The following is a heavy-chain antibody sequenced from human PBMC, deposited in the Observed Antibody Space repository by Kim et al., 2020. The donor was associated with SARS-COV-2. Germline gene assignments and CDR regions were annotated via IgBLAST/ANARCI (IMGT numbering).Heavy chain of an antibody. Sequence: GGSLRLSCAASGFTFSIYAMNWVRQAPGKGLEWVSVIYSGGSSTYYADSVKGRFTISRDNSKNTLYLQMNSLRAEDTAVYYCAGGGRSGYAFDIWGQGTMVTVSS. J-gene: IGHJ3*02. CDR3: AGGGRSGYAFDI. CDR1: GFTFSIYA. V-gene: IGHV3-23*03. CDR2: IYSGGSST. D-gene: IGHD1-26*01.